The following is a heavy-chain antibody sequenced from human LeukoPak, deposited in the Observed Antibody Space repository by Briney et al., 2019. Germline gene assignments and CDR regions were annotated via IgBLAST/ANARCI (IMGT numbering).Heavy chain of an antibody. CDR3: ATDIPRPNYYDSSGYYSYYFDY. CDR2: INPNSGGT. J-gene: IGHJ4*02. Sequence: GASVKVSCKASGYTFTGYYMHWVRQAPGQGLEWMGWINPNSGGTNYAQKFQGRVTMTRDTSISTAYMELSRLRSDDTAVYYCATDIPRPNYYDSSGYYSYYFDYWGQGTLVTVSS. CDR1: GYTFTGYY. V-gene: IGHV1-2*02. D-gene: IGHD3-22*01.